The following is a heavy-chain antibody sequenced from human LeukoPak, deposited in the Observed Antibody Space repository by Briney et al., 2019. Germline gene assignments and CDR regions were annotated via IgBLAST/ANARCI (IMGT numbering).Heavy chain of an antibody. Sequence: ASVEVSCKASGYTFTGYYMHWVRQAPGQGLEWMGRINPNSGGTNYAQKFQGRVTMTRDTSISTAYMELSRLRSDDTAVYYCARGTTVTSYYYYGTDVWGQGTTVTVSS. CDR2: INPNSGGT. CDR1: GYTFTGYY. V-gene: IGHV1-2*06. D-gene: IGHD4-17*01. J-gene: IGHJ6*02. CDR3: ARGTTVTSYYYYGTDV.